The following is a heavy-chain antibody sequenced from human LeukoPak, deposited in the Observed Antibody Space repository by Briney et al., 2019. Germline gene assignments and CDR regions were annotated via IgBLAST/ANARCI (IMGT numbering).Heavy chain of an antibody. Sequence: GGSLRLSCAASGFTFSSYWMHWVRQAPGKGLVWVSRINSDGSSTSYADSVKGRFTISRDNAKNTLYLQMNSLRAVDTAVYYCARAADSSGYYDYWGQGTLVTVSS. CDR2: INSDGSST. CDR1: GFTFSSYW. J-gene: IGHJ4*02. CDR3: ARAADSSGYYDY. D-gene: IGHD3-22*01. V-gene: IGHV3-74*01.